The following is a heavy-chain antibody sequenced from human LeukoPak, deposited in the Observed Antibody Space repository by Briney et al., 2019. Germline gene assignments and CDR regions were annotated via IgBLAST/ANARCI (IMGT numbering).Heavy chain of an antibody. D-gene: IGHD4-17*01. CDR2: IIPIFGTA. V-gene: IGHV1-69*13. CDR3: ATGRYGDYADY. CDR1: VGTSSSYA. Sequence: SVKVSCKASVGTSSSYAISWVRQAPGQGLEWMGGIIPIFGTANYAQKFQGRVTITADESTSTAYMELSSLRSEDTAVYYCATGRYGDYADYWGQGTLVTVSS. J-gene: IGHJ4*02.